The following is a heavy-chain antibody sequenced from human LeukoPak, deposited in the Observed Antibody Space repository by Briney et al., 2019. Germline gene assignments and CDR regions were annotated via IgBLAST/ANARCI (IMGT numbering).Heavy chain of an antibody. J-gene: IGHJ4*02. CDR2: INHSGST. CDR3: ARGRDYYGSGRPPDY. CDR1: GGSFSGYY. V-gene: IGHV4-34*01. Sequence: TSETLSLTCAVYGGSFSGYYWSWIRQPPGKGLEWIGEINHSGSTNYNPSLKSRVTISVDTSKNQFSLKLSSVTAAYTAVYYCARGRDYYGSGRPPDYWGQGTLVTVSS. D-gene: IGHD3-10*01.